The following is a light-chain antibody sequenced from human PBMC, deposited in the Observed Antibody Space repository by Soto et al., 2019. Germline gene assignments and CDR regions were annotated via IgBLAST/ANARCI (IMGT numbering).Light chain of an antibody. CDR2: AAY. J-gene: IGKJ5*01. V-gene: IGKV1-39*01. CDR3: QQLNSYPIT. Sequence: DIQMTQSPSSLSASVGDEVTITCRASQTIMTYLNWYQLKPGKPPRLLIYAAYSLQSGVQSRFSGSGSGTDFTLTIRSLQPEDFATYYCQQLNSYPITFGQGTRLEIK. CDR1: QTIMTY.